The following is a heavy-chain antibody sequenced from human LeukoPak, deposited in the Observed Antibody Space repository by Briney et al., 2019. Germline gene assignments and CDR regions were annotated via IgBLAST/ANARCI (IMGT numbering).Heavy chain of an antibody. CDR1: GFTFSSYW. Sequence: GGSLRLSCAASGFTFSSYWMSWARQAPGKGLEWVANIKQDGSEKYYVDSVKGRFTISRDNAKNSLYLQMNSLRAEDTAVYYCARELEMATNTLDYWGQGTLVTVSS. J-gene: IGHJ4*02. V-gene: IGHV3-7*01. CDR2: IKQDGSEK. D-gene: IGHD5-24*01. CDR3: ARELEMATNTLDY.